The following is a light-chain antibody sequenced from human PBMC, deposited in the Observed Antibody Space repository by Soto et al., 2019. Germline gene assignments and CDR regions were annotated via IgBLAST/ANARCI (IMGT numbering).Light chain of an antibody. Sequence: EIVLTQSPGTLSLSPGERATLSCRASQSVSSSYLAWYQQKPGQAPRLLIYGASSRATGIQDRFSGSGSGTDFTLTIRRLEPEDFAVYYCKQYGSSITCGQGTRLEIK. CDR3: KQYGSSIT. CDR2: GAS. J-gene: IGKJ5*01. CDR1: QSVSSSY. V-gene: IGKV3-20*01.